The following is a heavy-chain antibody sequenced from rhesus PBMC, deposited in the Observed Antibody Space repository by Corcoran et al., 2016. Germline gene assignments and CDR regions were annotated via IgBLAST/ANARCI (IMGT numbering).Heavy chain of an antibody. J-gene: IGHJ5-1*01. V-gene: IGHV4-165*01. Sequence: QVQLQESGPELVKPSETLSLTCAVSGGSINSYYWSWIRQPPGQGLEGIGFIGGSTGITNYTPSLKSRVTISTDTSKNHFSLKLNSVTAADTAVYYCARRGTRFDVWGPGVLVTISS. D-gene: IGHD1-44*01. CDR2: IGGSTGIT. CDR3: ARRGTRFDV. CDR1: GGSINSYY.